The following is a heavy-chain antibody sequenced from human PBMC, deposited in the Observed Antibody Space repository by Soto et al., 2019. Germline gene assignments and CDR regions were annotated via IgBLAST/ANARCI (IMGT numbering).Heavy chain of an antibody. Sequence: PSETLSLTCAVYGGSFSGYYWSWIRQPPGKGLEWIGEINHSGSTNYNPSLQSRVTISVDTSKNQFSLKLSSVTAADTAVYYCARMGANPHTIDDWGQGTLVPVSS. D-gene: IGHD1-26*01. V-gene: IGHV4-34*01. J-gene: IGHJ4*02. CDR1: GGSFSGYY. CDR3: ARMGANPHTIDD. CDR2: INHSGST.